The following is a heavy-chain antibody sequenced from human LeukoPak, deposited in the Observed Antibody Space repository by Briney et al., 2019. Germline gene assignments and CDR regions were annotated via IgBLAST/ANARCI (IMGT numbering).Heavy chain of an antibody. CDR1: GYTFTGYY. Sequence: ASVTVSCKASGYTFTGYYIHWVRQAPGQGLEWMGWINPNSGGTNYAQKFQGRVTMTRDTSIRTAYMELSRLRSDDTAMYYCARYYIEGRCFDYWGQGTLVTVSS. CDR3: ARYYIEGRCFDY. J-gene: IGHJ4*02. D-gene: IGHD3-10*01. V-gene: IGHV1-2*02. CDR2: INPNSGGT.